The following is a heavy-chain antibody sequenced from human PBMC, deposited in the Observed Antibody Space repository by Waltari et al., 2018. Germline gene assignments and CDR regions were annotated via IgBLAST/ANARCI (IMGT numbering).Heavy chain of an antibody. Sequence: DEPLLESGGGLAQPGGPLRLSCAADGINFIRYAMSWVRDAPGKGLGGVSGISDSGGITKYADSVKGRFTVSRDNSKNTVFLHLNSLRAEDTAFYYCARHLYSIDYLELAKWGQGTLVTVSS. D-gene: IGHD3-22*01. V-gene: IGHV3-23*01. J-gene: IGHJ4*02. CDR1: GINFIRYA. CDR2: ISDSGGIT. CDR3: ARHLYSIDYLELAK.